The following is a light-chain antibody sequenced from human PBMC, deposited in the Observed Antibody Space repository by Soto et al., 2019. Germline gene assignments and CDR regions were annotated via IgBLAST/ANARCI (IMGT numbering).Light chain of an antibody. V-gene: IGKV1-5*01. CDR2: DVS. CDR3: QQYDYSRT. J-gene: IGKJ1*01. CDR1: QNVTTS. Sequence: DIQLTQSPSTLSASVGDSVTITCRASQNVTTSMAWYQHKPGRAPKLLIFDVSNLESGVPSRFSGGGSGTDCTLTISILHSDDFATYYCQQYDYSRTFGRGTKV.